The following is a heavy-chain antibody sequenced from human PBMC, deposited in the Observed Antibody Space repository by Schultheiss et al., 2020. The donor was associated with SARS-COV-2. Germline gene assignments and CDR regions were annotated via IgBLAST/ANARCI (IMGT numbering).Heavy chain of an antibody. V-gene: IGHV4-31*03. CDR3: ARWEDYGDYGFDY. J-gene: IGHJ4*02. CDR1: GGSISSGGYY. D-gene: IGHD4-17*01. Sequence: SETLSLTCTVSGGSISSGGYYWSWIRQHPGKGLEWIGYIYYSGSTYYNPSLKSRVTISVDTSKNQFSLKLSSVTAADTAVYYCARWEDYGDYGFDYWGQGTLVTVSS. CDR2: IYYSGST.